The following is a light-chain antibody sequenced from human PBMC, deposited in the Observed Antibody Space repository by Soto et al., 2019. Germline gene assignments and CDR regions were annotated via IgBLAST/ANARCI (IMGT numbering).Light chain of an antibody. Sequence: DIQMTQSPSSVSASVGERVTITCRASQDISSWLAWYQQKPGKAPNLLIYGASSLKSGVPSRFSGSGSVTDFTLTISSLQPEDFATYYCQHSSGFPRTFGQGTRVEFK. CDR1: QDISSW. CDR2: GAS. J-gene: IGKJ1*01. CDR3: QHSSGFPRT. V-gene: IGKV1-12*01.